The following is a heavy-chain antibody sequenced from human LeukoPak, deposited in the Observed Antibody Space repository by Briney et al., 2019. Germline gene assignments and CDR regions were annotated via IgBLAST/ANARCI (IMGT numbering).Heavy chain of an antibody. V-gene: IGHV3-48*02. J-gene: IGHJ4*02. D-gene: IGHD5-24*01. CDR1: GFTFSTYS. CDR2: ISSSSSTI. CDR3: ARASFQRWLQLGGD. Sequence: GGSLRLSCTASGFTFSTYSMDWVRQAPGKGLEWVSYISSSSSTIYYADSVKGRFTISRDNAKNSLYLQMNSLRDEDTAVYYCARASFQRWLQLGGDWGQGALVTVSS.